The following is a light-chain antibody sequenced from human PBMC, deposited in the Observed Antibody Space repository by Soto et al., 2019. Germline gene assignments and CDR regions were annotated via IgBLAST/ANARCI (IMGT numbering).Light chain of an antibody. CDR2: GNS. J-gene: IGLJ1*01. CDR3: QSYDSSPSGHV. Sequence: QSVLTQPPSVSGAPGQRVTISCTGSSSNIGAGYDVHWYQQLPGTAPKLLIYGNSNRPSGVPDRFSGSKSGTSASLAITGLQAEYVAGYYSQSYDSSPSGHVCGTGTQLT. V-gene: IGLV1-40*01. CDR1: SSNIGAGYD.